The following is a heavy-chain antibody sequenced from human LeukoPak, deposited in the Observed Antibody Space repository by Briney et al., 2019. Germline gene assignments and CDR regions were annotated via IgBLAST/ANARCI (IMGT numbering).Heavy chain of an antibody. J-gene: IGHJ5*02. CDR1: GYSFTGYY. CDR3: ARYGSGSYFDP. V-gene: IGHV1-2*02. CDR2: INSKSGGT. D-gene: IGHD3-10*01. Sequence: ASVKVSCKGSGYSFTGYYLHWVRQAPGQGPEWMGWINSKSGGTKYAEKFQGRVTMTRDTSINTAYMGLSRLISDDTAVYYCARYGSGSYFDPWGQGTLVTVSS.